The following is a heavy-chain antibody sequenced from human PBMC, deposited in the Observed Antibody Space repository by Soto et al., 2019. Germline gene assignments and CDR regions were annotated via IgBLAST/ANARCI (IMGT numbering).Heavy chain of an antibody. CDR3: ARDASSDYIWGSYRYGLY. V-gene: IGHV3-21*01. J-gene: IGHJ4*02. CDR1: GFTFSSYS. CDR2: ISSSSSYI. D-gene: IGHD3-16*02. Sequence: GGSLRLSCAASGFTFSSYSMNWVRQAPGKGLEWVSSISSSSSYIYYADSVKGRFTISRDNAKNSLYLQMNSLRAEDTAVYYCARDASSDYIWGSYRYGLYWGQGTLVTVSS.